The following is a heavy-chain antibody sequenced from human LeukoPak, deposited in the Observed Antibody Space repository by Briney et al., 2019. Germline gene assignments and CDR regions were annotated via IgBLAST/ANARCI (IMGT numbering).Heavy chain of an antibody. CDR2: ISYDGSNK. CDR3: AEIPIMRYCGGDCYASGRGPFDYYYGMDV. CDR1: GFTFSSYG. J-gene: IGHJ6*02. V-gene: IGHV3-30*18. D-gene: IGHD2-21*02. Sequence: PGGSLRLSCAASGFTFSSYGMHWVRQAPGKGLEWVAVISYDGSNKYYAGSVKGRFTISRDNSKNTLYLQMNSLRAEDTAVYYCAEIPIMRYCGGDCYASGRGPFDYYYGMDVWGQGTTVTVSS.